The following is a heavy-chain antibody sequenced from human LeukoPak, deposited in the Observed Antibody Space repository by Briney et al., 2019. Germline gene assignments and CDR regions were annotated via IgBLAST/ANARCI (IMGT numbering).Heavy chain of an antibody. CDR1: GGSISTYY. J-gene: IGHJ5*02. Sequence: PSETLSLTCTVSGGSISTYYWNWIRQPPGKGLEWIGYIYYSGSTNYNPSLKSRVTISVDTSKNQFSLKLSSVTAADTAVYYCARGALVGASSGNWFDPWGQGTLVTVSS. CDR3: ARGALVGASSGNWFDP. V-gene: IGHV4-59*01. CDR2: IYYSGST. D-gene: IGHD1-26*01.